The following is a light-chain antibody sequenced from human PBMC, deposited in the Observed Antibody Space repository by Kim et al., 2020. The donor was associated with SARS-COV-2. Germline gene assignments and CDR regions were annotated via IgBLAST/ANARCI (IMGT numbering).Light chain of an antibody. CDR2: QDS. J-gene: IGLJ1*01. V-gene: IGLV3-1*01. CDR3: QAWDSSTKV. Sequence: VAPGQTASITCSGDKSGDKYACWYQQKPGQSPVLVIYQDSKRPSGIPERFSGSNSGNTATLTISGTQAMDEADYYCQAWDSSTKVFGTGTKVTVL. CDR1: KSGDKY.